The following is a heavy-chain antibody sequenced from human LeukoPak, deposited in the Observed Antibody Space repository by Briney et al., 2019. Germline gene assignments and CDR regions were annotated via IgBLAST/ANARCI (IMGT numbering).Heavy chain of an antibody. Sequence: GASVKVSCKASGYTFTSYGTSWVRQAPGQGLEWMGWISAYNGNTNYAQKLQGRVTMTTDTSTSTAYMELRSLGSDDTAVYYCARGLPYYDILTGYQYYYYYGMDVWGQGTTVTVSS. V-gene: IGHV1-18*01. CDR1: GYTFTSYG. D-gene: IGHD3-9*01. J-gene: IGHJ6*02. CDR2: ISAYNGNT. CDR3: ARGLPYYDILTGYQYYYYYGMDV.